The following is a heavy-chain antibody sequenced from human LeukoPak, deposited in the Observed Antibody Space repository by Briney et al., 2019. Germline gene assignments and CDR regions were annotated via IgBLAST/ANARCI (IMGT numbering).Heavy chain of an antibody. CDR3: ARHRERIPYWYFDL. D-gene: IGHD1-26*01. CDR1: GGSISSSSYY. CDR2: IYYSGST. V-gene: IGHV4-39*01. Sequence: PSETLSLTCTVSGGSISSSSYYWGWIRQPPGKGLEWIGSIYYSGSTYYNPSLKSRVTISVDTSKNQFSLKLSSVTAADTAVYYCARHRERIPYWYFDLWGRGTLSLSPQ. J-gene: IGHJ2*01.